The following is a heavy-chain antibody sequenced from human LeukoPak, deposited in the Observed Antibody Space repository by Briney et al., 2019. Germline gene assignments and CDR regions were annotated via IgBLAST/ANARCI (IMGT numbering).Heavy chain of an antibody. CDR2: IKQGGSEK. CDR3: ARELVAIGSYGAFDI. Sequence: GGSLRLSCAASGFTFSSYWMSWVRQAPGKGLEWVANIKQGGSEKYYVDSVKGRFTISRDNAKNSLYLQMNSLRAEDTAVYYCARELVAIGSYGAFDIWGQGTMVTVSS. J-gene: IGHJ3*02. CDR1: GFTFSSYW. V-gene: IGHV3-7*01. D-gene: IGHD5-12*01.